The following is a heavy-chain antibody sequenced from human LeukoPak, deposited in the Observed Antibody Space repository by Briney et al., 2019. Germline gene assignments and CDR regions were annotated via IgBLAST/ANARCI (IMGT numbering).Heavy chain of an antibody. V-gene: IGHV4-34*01. J-gene: IGHJ5*02. D-gene: IGHD2-2*01. CDR2: INHSGST. CDR3: ARGVSDCSSTSCYAATRNWFDP. CDR1: GGSFSGYY. Sequence: SETLSLTCAVYGGSFSGYYWSWIRQPPGKGLERIGEINHSGSTNYNPSLKSRVTISVDTSKNQFSLKLSSVTAADTAVYYCARGVSDCSSTSCYAATRNWFDPWGQGTLVTVSS.